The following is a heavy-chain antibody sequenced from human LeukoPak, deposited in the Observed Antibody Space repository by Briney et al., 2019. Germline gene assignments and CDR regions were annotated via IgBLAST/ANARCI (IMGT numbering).Heavy chain of an antibody. CDR3: AREMAVAGYPFDY. CDR1: GFTFSSYS. D-gene: IGHD6-19*01. V-gene: IGHV3-21*01. CDR2: ISSSSSYI. Sequence: GGSLRLSCAASGFTFSSYSMNWVRQAPGKGLEWVSSISSSSSYIYYADSVKGRFTISRDNAKNSLYLQMNSLRAEDTAVYYCAREMAVAGYPFDYWGQGTLVTVSS. J-gene: IGHJ4*02.